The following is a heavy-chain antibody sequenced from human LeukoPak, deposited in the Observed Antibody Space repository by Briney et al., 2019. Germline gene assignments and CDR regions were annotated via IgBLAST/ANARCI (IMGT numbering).Heavy chain of an antibody. D-gene: IGHD4-23*01. J-gene: IGHJ4*02. Sequence: GASVKVSCKASGGTFSSYAISWVRQAPGQGLEWMGGIIPIFGTANYAQKFQGRVTITADESTSTAYVELSSLRSEDTAVYYCARVPTVVGNHYFDYWGQGTLVTVSS. V-gene: IGHV1-69*13. CDR2: IIPIFGTA. CDR3: ARVPTVVGNHYFDY. CDR1: GGTFSSYA.